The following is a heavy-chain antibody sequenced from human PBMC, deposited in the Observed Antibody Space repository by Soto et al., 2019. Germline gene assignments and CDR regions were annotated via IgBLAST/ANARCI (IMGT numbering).Heavy chain of an antibody. CDR3: ARGDRYGGAEYFQF. Sequence: GGSLRLSCAASGFTFSSYWMHWVRQVPGKGLVWVSRINSDGSSTSYADSVKGRFTISRDNAKNTLYLQMSSLRAEDTAVYYCARGDRYGGAEYFQFWGQGTLVTVSS. CDR2: INSDGSST. CDR1: GFTFSSYW. D-gene: IGHD4-17*01. V-gene: IGHV3-74*01. J-gene: IGHJ1*01.